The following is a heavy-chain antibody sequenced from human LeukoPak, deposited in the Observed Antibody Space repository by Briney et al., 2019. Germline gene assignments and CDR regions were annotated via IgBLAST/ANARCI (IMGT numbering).Heavy chain of an antibody. V-gene: IGHV1-69*13. CDR3: ARDGSGTYYPAAVGWFDP. D-gene: IGHD3-10*01. CDR2: IIPIFGTA. Sequence: SVKVSCKASGGTFSSYAISWVRQAPGQGLEWMGGIIPIFGTANYAQKFQGRVTITADESTSTAYMELSSLRSEDTAVYYCARDGSGTYYPAAVGWFDPWGQGTLVTVSS. CDR1: GGTFSSYA. J-gene: IGHJ5*02.